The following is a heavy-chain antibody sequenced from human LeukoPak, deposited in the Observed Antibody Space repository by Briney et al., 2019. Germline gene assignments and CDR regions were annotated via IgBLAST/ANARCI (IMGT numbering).Heavy chain of an antibody. CDR2: IRYDGSNK. Sequence: GGSLRLSCAASGFTFSSYGMHWVRQAPGKGLEWVAFIRYDGSNKYYADSVKGRFTISRDNSKNTLYLQMNSLRAEDTAVYYCAKGGSMSGTYYYGSGSSWGQGTLVTVSS. D-gene: IGHD3-10*01. V-gene: IGHV3-30*02. CDR1: GFTFSSYG. J-gene: IGHJ4*02. CDR3: AKGGSMSGTYYYGSGSS.